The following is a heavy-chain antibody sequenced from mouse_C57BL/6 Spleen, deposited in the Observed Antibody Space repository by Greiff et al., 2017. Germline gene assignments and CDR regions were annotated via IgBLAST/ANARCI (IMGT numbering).Heavy chain of an antibody. CDR2: INPGSGGT. J-gene: IGHJ4*01. V-gene: IGHV1-54*01. D-gene: IGHD2-12*01. CDR3: SKSRGRSYEYAIDY. Sequence: VKLQESGAELVRPGTSVKVSCKASGYAFTNYLIEWVKQRPGQGLEWIGVINPGSGGTNYNEKFKGKATLTADKSSSTAYMQLSSLASEDTAVYFCSKSRGRSYEYAIDYWGQGTSVTVSS. CDR1: GYAFTNYL.